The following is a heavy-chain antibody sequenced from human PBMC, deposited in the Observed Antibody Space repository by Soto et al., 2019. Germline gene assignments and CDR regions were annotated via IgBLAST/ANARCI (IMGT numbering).Heavy chain of an antibody. V-gene: IGHV4-38-2*01. D-gene: IGHD5-12*01. CDR1: GYSISSGYY. CDR2: IYHSGST. Sequence: SETLSLTCAVSGYSISSGYYWGWIRQPPGKGLEWIGSIYHSGSTYYNPSLKSRVTISVDTSKNQFSLKLSSVTAADTAVYYCAKGDGYNENWFDPWGQGTLVTVSS. CDR3: AKGDGYNENWFDP. J-gene: IGHJ5*02.